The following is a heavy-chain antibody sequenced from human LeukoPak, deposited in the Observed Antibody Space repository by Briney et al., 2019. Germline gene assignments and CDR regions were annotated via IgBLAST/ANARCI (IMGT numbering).Heavy chain of an antibody. CDR1: GFTFSTYW. V-gene: IGHV3-7*01. D-gene: IGHD1-14*01. CDR2: IKQDGSEK. J-gene: IGHJ4*02. Sequence: PGGSLRLSCAASGFTFSTYWRSWVRQAPGKGLELVANIKQDGSEKYYVDSVKGRFTISRDNAKNSLYLQVNSLRAEDTAVYYCARNQRRLDYWGQGTLVPVSS. CDR3: ARNQRRLDY.